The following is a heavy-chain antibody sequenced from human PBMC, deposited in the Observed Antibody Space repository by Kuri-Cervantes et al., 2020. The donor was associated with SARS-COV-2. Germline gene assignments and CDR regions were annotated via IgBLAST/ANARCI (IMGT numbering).Heavy chain of an antibody. J-gene: IGHJ4*02. D-gene: IGHD6-13*01. V-gene: IGHV4-59*01. Sequence: SETLSLTCTVSGGSISSYYWSWIRQSPGKGLEWIGYIYYSGSTNYNPSLKSRVTISVDTSKNQFSLKLSSVTAADTAVYYCAKDRGYCSSWYTFVGSDYWGQGTLVTVSS. CDR1: GGSISSYY. CDR2: IYYSGST. CDR3: AKDRGYCSSWYTFVGSDY.